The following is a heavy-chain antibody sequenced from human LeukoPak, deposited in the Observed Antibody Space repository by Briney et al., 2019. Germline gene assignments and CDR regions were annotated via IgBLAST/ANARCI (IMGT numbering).Heavy chain of an antibody. CDR1: GYTFTSYG. V-gene: IGHV1-8*03. J-gene: IGHJ4*02. D-gene: IGHD1-26*01. Sequence: ASVKVSCKASGYTFTSYGINWVRQAPGQGLEWMGWMNPNSGNTGYAQKFQGRVTITRNPSISTAYMEVSRMRSEETAVYYCARGSGSSGYWGQGTLVTVSS. CDR2: MNPNSGNT. CDR3: ARGSGSSGY.